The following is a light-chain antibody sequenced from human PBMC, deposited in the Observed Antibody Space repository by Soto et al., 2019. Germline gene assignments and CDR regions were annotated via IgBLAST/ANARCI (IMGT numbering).Light chain of an antibody. CDR1: QTITPTF. CDR2: GAS. J-gene: IGKJ1*01. Sequence: EIVLTQSPGTLSLSPGERATLSCRASQTITPTFLAWYQQKPGQAPRLLIYGASSRATDIPDRFSGSGSGTDFTLTISRLEPEDFAVYYCQQYGRSLYWTLRQGTKA. V-gene: IGKV3-20*01. CDR3: QQYGRSLYWT.